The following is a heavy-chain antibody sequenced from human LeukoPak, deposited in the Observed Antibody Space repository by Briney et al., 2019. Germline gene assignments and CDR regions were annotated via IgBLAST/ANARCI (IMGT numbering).Heavy chain of an antibody. CDR3: ARVLFYYDSSGCHDY. D-gene: IGHD3-22*01. CDR2: ISAYNGNT. J-gene: IGHJ4*02. Sequence: ASVKVSCKASGYTFTSYGISWVRQAPGQGLEWMGWISAYNGNTNYARKLQGRVAMTTDTSTSTAYMELRSLRSDDTAVYYCARVLFYYDSSGCHDYWGQGTLVTVSS. V-gene: IGHV1-18*01. CDR1: GYTFTSYG.